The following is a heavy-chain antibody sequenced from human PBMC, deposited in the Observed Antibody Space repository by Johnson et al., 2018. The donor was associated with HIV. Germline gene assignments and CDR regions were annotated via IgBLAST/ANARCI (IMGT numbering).Heavy chain of an antibody. CDR3: TTDWEYYYGAGKLDAFDI. CDR2: ISYDGSNK. Sequence: QVQLVESGGGCAKPGGSLRLSCAVSGFSFTKAWMSWVRQAPGKGLEWVAVISYDGSNKYYADSVKGRFTISRDNSKNTLYLQMNSLKTEDTAVYYCTTDWEYYYGAGKLDAFDIWGQGTMVTVSS. D-gene: IGHD3-10*01. J-gene: IGHJ3*02. CDR1: GFSFTKAW. V-gene: IGHV3-30*03.